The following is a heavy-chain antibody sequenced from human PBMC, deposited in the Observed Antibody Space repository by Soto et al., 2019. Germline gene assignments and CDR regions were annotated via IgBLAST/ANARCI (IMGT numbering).Heavy chain of an antibody. CDR1: GFTFSPYT. J-gene: IGHJ4*02. V-gene: IGHV3-21*01. CDR3: ARVDYSDRGYFDY. Sequence: GGSLRLSCAASGFTFSPYTLGWVRQAPGKGLESLSSITNSNTYIYYADSVKGRFTISRDDARNSLYLQMNSLRAEDTAIYYCARVDYSDRGYFDYWGQGALVTVSS. D-gene: IGHD3-22*01. CDR2: ITNSNTYI.